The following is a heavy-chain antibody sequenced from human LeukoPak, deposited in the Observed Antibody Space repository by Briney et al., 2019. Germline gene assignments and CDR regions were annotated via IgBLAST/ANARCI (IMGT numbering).Heavy chain of an antibody. V-gene: IGHV3-53*01. Sequence: GESLRLSCAASRISVSNNYMSWVRQAPGKGLEFVSVIYAGGDTFYADSVKGRFTISRDNSKNTLYLQMNSLRAEDTAVYYCAKGVWAAAGPDAFDIWGQGTMVTVSS. CDR1: RISVSNNY. D-gene: IGHD6-13*01. CDR3: AKGVWAAAGPDAFDI. J-gene: IGHJ3*02. CDR2: IYAGGDT.